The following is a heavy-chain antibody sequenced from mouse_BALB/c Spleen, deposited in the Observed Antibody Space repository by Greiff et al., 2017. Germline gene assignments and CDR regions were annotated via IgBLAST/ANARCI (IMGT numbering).Heavy chain of an antibody. CDR2: IYPYNGGT. J-gene: IGHJ2*01. D-gene: IGHD2-3*01. CDR3: ARGRNGYYTSDY. CDR1: GYTFTDYN. Sequence: EVQLQQSGPELVKPGASVKISCKASGYTFTDYNMHWVKQSHGKSLEWIGYIYPYNGGTGYNQKFKSKATLTVDNSSSTAYMELRSLTSEDSAVYYCARGRNGYYTSDYWGQGTTLTVSS. V-gene: IGHV1S29*02.